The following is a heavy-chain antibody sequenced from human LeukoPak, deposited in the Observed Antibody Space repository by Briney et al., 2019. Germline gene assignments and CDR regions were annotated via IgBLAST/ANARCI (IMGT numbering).Heavy chain of an antibody. CDR2: IKQDGSEK. J-gene: IGHJ4*02. V-gene: IGHV3-7*05. Sequence: GGPLTLSCAASGFIFSNYWMSWVRQAPGEGLEWVASIKQDGSEKKYVDSVKGLFTISRHNAEESLYLQMNSLRAEDTAVYYCTRDPTMVRGASDYWGQGTLVTVSS. CDR1: GFIFSNYW. D-gene: IGHD3-10*01. CDR3: TRDPTMVRGASDY.